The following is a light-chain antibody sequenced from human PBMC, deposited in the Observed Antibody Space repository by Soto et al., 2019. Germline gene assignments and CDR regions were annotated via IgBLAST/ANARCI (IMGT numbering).Light chain of an antibody. J-gene: IGKJ1*01. Sequence: DIQMTQSPSSLSASVGDRVTITCRASQSISSYLNWYQQKPGKAPKLLIYAASSLRSGVPSRFSGSGSGTDFTLTISSLQPEDFATYYCQQSYSTTWTFGQGTKV. V-gene: IGKV1-39*01. CDR1: QSISSY. CDR2: AAS. CDR3: QQSYSTTWT.